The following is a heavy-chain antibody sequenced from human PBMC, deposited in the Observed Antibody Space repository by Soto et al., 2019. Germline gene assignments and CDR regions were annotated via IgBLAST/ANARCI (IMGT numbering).Heavy chain of an antibody. V-gene: IGHV1-18*01. J-gene: IGHJ4*01. CDR1: GYSLTKYG. Sequence: SSPKVSCKASGYSLTKYGLSWVRQAPGQGLEWMGWISAKDGNTMYAQQFQGRITMTTGIPTSTVYLAVRSLRSDDTAVYYCARDENWVADYSG. CDR3: ARDENWVADY. CDR2: ISAKDGNT. D-gene: IGHD3-16*01.